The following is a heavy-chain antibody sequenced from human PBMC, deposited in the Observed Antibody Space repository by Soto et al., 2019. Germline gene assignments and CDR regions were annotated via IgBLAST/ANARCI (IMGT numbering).Heavy chain of an antibody. Sequence: GGSLRLSCAASGFTFSSYAMSWVRQAPGKGLEWVSTIGSSGEYTSYADSVTGRFTISRDNSKNTLYLQMNSLRAEDTVVYYCAKSSGGPNSPLGYWGQGALVTVSS. CDR1: GFTFSSYA. CDR3: AKSSGGPNSPLGY. D-gene: IGHD3-16*01. V-gene: IGHV3-23*01. CDR2: IGSSGEYT. J-gene: IGHJ4*02.